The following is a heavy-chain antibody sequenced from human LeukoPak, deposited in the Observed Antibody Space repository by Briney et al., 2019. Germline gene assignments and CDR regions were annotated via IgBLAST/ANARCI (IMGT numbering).Heavy chain of an antibody. Sequence: SETLSLTCTVSGGSISSYYWSWIRQPPGKGLEWIGYIYYSGSTNYNPSLKSRVTISVDTSKSQFSLKLSSVTAADTAVYYCARAGGSGDAFDIWGQGTMVTVSS. D-gene: IGHD3-10*01. CDR1: GGSISSYY. J-gene: IGHJ3*02. CDR2: IYYSGST. V-gene: IGHV4-59*01. CDR3: ARAGGSGDAFDI.